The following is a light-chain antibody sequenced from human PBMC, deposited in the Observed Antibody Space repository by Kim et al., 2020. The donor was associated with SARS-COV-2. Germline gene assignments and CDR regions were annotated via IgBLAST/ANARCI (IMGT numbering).Light chain of an antibody. CDR2: DAA. CDR3: QQYDHFPYT. J-gene: IGKJ2*01. CDR1: QDISNY. V-gene: IGKV1-33*01. Sequence: DIQMTQSPSSLSASVGDRVTITCQASQDISNYVNWYQQKVGKAPKLLMYDAATLQTGVPQRFSGSGSGTEFTLSISSLQPEDLATYYCQQYDHFPYTFGQGTSWRS.